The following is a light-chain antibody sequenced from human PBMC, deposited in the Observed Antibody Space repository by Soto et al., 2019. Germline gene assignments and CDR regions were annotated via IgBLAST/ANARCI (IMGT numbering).Light chain of an antibody. CDR2: DAS. Sequence: DTQMTQSPSSLSASVGDRVTITCRASQSISSWLAWYQQKPGKAPKLLIYDASSLESGVPSRFSGSGSGTEFTLTISSLQPDDFATYYCQQLNSYPITFGQGTRLEIK. V-gene: IGKV1-5*01. J-gene: IGKJ5*01. CDR3: QQLNSYPIT. CDR1: QSISSW.